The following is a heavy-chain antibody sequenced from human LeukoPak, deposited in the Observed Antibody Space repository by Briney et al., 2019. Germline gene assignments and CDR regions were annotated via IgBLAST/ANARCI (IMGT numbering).Heavy chain of an antibody. Sequence: PGGSLRLSCAASGFTFATYAMAWVRQAPGKGLEWVSTISGSGGRTYYADSVKGRFTISRDNSKNMLYLQMHSLRAEDTAVYYCAEVVQWDYDSSGYYSRVLDYWGQGSLVSVSS. J-gene: IGHJ4*02. V-gene: IGHV3-23*01. D-gene: IGHD3-22*01. CDR2: ISGSGGRT. CDR1: GFTFATYA. CDR3: AEVVQWDYDSSGYYSRVLDY.